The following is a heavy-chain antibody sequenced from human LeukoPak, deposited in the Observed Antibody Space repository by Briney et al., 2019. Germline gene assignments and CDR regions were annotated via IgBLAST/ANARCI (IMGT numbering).Heavy chain of an antibody. CDR1: GYTFTSYG. J-gene: IGHJ4*02. CDR2: ISAYNGNT. D-gene: IGHD3-3*01. Sequence: GASVNVSCKASGYTFTSYGISWVRQAPGQGLEWMGWISAYNGNTNYAQKLQGRVTMTTDTSTSTAYMELRSLRSDDTAVYYCARGDFWSDTNPPSFDYWGQGTLVTVSS. CDR3: ARGDFWSDTNPPSFDY. V-gene: IGHV1-18*01.